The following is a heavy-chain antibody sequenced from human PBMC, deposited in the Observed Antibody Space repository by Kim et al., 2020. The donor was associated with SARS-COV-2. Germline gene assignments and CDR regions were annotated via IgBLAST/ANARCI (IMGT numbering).Heavy chain of an antibody. CDR3: ARGGKGIPYYDILTGFIRG. D-gene: IGHD3-9*01. J-gene: IGHJ4*02. V-gene: IGHV3-30*04. CDR1: GFTFSSYA. CDR2: ISYDGSNK. Sequence: GGSLRLSCAASGFTFSSYAMHWVRQAPGKGLEWVAVISYDGSNKYYADSVKGRFTISRDNSKNTLYLQMNSLRAEDTAVYYCARGGKGIPYYDILTGFIRGWGQGTLVTVSS.